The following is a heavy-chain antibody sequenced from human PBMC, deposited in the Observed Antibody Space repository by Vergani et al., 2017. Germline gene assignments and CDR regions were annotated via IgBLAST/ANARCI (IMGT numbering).Heavy chain of an antibody. CDR3: VYRKTDCGTNGCFSPFYYYYYMDV. V-gene: IGHV2-5*04. D-gene: IGHD1-7*01. CDR1: GFSPNTRGVS. Sequence: QITLKESGPTLVKPPQPLTLTCTFSGFSPNTRGVSVAWIRQPPGKALDWLALIYWNDYPHYSPSLNNRVTITKDTSKTQVVLTMTNMDYVDTGTYYCVYRKTDCGTNGCFSPFYYYYYMDVWGKGTTVTVSS. CDR2: IYWNDYP. J-gene: IGHJ6*03.